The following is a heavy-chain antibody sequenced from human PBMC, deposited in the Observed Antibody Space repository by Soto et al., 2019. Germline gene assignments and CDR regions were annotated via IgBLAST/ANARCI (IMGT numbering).Heavy chain of an antibody. D-gene: IGHD6-13*01. CDR2: INSDGSTT. CDR1: GFTFRSNW. CDR3: ARGLEQHSSSRYDY. V-gene: IGHV3-74*01. J-gene: IGHJ4*02. Sequence: EVQLVESGGGLVQPGGSLRLSCAASGFTFRSNWMHWVRQAPGKGLVWVSRINSDGSTTTYADSVKGRFTISRDNPXNTVYLQMNSVRAEDTAVYYWARGLEQHSSSRYDYRGQGTQVAVSS.